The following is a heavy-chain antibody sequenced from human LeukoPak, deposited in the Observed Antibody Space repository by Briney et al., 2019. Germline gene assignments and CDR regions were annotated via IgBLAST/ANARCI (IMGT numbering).Heavy chain of an antibody. D-gene: IGHD2-8*01. J-gene: IGHJ4*02. CDR3: TTDASTYCNNGKCYTGGNFDY. CDR2: IDSKTAGGTT. Sequence: GGSLRLSCAVSGLTFSDVWMSWVRQAPGKGLEWVGRIDSKTAGGTTDYAAPVKGRFMISRDNSQNTLFLQMNSLQTDDTAVYYCTTDASTYCNNGKCYTGGNFDYWGQGTLVTVSS. CDR1: GLTFSDVW. V-gene: IGHV3-15*04.